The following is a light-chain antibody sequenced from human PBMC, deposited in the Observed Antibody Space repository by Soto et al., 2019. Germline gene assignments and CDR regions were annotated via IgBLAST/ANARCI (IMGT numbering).Light chain of an antibody. CDR1: SSDVGSYNL. CDR2: EGS. J-gene: IGLJ1*01. Sequence: QSALTQPPSASGSPGQSVTISCTGTSSDVGSYNLVSWYQQHPGKAPKVMIYEGSKRPSGVSNRFSGSKSGNTASLTISGLQAEDEADYYCCSYAGSSTFVFGTGTKSPS. V-gene: IGLV2-23*01. CDR3: CSYAGSSTFV.